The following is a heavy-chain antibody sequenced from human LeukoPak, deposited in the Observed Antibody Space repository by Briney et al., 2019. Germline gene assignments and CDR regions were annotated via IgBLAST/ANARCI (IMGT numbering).Heavy chain of an antibody. D-gene: IGHD5-12*01. Sequence: GGSLRHSCAASGFTFNSYGMHWVRQAPGKGLEWVAVISYDGSNKYYADFVKGRFTISRDNSKNTLSLQMNGLIPEDTAVYYCAKSVASDAYWGQGTLVTVSS. CDR1: GFTFNSYG. CDR3: AKSVASDAY. V-gene: IGHV3-30*18. J-gene: IGHJ4*02. CDR2: ISYDGSNK.